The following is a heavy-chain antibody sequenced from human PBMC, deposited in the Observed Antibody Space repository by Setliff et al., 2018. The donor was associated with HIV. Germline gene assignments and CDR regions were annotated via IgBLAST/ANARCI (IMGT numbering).Heavy chain of an antibody. CDR1: GFTFSNYA. V-gene: IGHV3-23*01. J-gene: IGHJ6*02. Sequence: GESLKISCAASGFTFSNYAMSWVRQAPGKGLEWVAHISSSGATIYYVDSVKGRFTISRDNAKNTLHLQMNSLRAEDTAVYYCAKVGGLGDYVWGSWSYYYGMDVWGQGTTVTVSS. CDR2: ISSSGATI. D-gene: IGHD3-16*01. CDR3: AKVGGLGDYVWGSWSYYYGMDV.